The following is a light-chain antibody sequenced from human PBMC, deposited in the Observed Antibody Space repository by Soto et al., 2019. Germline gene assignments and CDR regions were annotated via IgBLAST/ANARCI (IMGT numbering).Light chain of an antibody. CDR3: QQRSNWPPLT. CDR2: DAS. J-gene: IGKJ4*01. CDR1: QSVSSS. Sequence: EIVLTQSPGTLSLSPGERATLSCRASQSVSSSLAWYQQKPGQPPRLLIYDASNRATGIPARFSGSGSGTDFTLTISSLEPEDFAVYYCQQRSNWPPLTFGGGTKVEIK. V-gene: IGKV3-11*01.